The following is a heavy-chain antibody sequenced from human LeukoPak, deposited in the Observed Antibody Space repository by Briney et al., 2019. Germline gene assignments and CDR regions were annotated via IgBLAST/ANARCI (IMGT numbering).Heavy chain of an antibody. V-gene: IGHV4-34*01. CDR1: GGSFSGYY. D-gene: IGHD5-24*01. Sequence: PSETLSLTCAVYGGSFSGYYWTWIRQPPGKGLEWIGEINHSGSTNYNPSLKSRVTISVDTSKNQFSLKLSSVTAADTAVYYCARGKMGGGAFDIWGQGTMVTVSS. CDR2: INHSGST. CDR3: ARGKMGGGAFDI. J-gene: IGHJ3*02.